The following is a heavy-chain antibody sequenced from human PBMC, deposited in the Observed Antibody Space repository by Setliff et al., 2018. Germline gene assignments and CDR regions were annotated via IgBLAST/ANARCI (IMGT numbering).Heavy chain of an antibody. Sequence: GASVKVSCKASGYTFTSYDINWMRQAPGQGLEWMGWISAYNGNTKFVQKFQGRVAMTTDTSTSTAFMELRSLRPDDTAFYYCGRVDAELILGNYIDYWGQGTLVTVSS. CDR1: GYTFTSYD. CDR2: ISAYNGNT. V-gene: IGHV1-18*01. D-gene: IGHD2-15*01. J-gene: IGHJ4*02. CDR3: GRVDAELILGNYIDY.